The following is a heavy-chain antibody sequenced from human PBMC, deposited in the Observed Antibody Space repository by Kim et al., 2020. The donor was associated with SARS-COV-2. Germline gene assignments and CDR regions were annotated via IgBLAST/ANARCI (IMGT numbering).Heavy chain of an antibody. CDR1: GFNLSTYA. D-gene: IGHD5-18*01. CDR3: LRGDSGWY. J-gene: IGHJ2*01. Sequence: GGSLRLSCTASGFNLSTYAMTWVRQAPGKGLEWVSTICGSGGGGGTFYADYVKGRFTIARATSRDTLYLQMNSPRAEAAATYYCLRGDSGWY. CDR2: ICGSGGGGGT. V-gene: IGHV3-23*01.